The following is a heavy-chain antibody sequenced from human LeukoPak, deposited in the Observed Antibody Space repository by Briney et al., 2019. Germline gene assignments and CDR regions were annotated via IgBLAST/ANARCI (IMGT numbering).Heavy chain of an antibody. CDR3: ASGYKTVSVFDH. CDR1: GYTFTTYY. J-gene: IGHJ4*02. Sequence: GASVKVSCKASGYTFTTYYMHWVRQAPGQGLVWMGLINPSGGGTRYAQKFQGRVTMTRDTSTSTVYMELSSLRSEDTAVYYCASGYKTVSVFDHWGQGTLATVSS. CDR2: INPSGGGT. D-gene: IGHD5-24*01. V-gene: IGHV1-46*01.